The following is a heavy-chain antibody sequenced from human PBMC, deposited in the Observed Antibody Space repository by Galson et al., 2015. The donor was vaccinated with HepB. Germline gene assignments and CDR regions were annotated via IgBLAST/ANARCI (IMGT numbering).Heavy chain of an antibody. Sequence: SLRLSCAASGFTFRSCAMSWVRQAPGKGLEWVSAISGSGGSKSHADSGKGRFTIPRDNSKNTLYLHMNSLRAEDTAVYYCVLTYTSGFFWFDPWGQGTLVTASS. CDR3: VLTYTSGFFWFDP. CDR1: GFTFRSCA. D-gene: IGHD5-12*01. CDR2: ISGSGGSK. J-gene: IGHJ5*02. V-gene: IGHV3-23*01.